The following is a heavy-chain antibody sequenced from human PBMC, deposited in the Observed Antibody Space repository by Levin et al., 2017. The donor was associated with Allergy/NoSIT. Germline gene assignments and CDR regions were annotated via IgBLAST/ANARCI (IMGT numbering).Heavy chain of an antibody. CDR2: IKQDGSEK. CDR3: VRETNWGATTDFDY. D-gene: IGHD7-27*01. J-gene: IGHJ4*02. V-gene: IGHV3-7*03. Sequence: GGSLRLSCAASGFTFSSHWMSWVRQAPGKGLEWVANIKQDGSEKYYVDSVKGRFTISRDNAKNSLYLQMNSLRAEDTAVYYCVRETNWGATTDFDYWGQGILVTVSS. CDR1: GFTFSSHW.